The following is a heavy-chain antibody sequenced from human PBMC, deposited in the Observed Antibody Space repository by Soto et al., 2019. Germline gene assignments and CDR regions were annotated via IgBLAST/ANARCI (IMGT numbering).Heavy chain of an antibody. D-gene: IGHD3-3*01. CDR1: GGTFSSYA. J-gene: IGHJ6*02. CDR2: IIPIFGTA. CDR3: AREGLRFLEWLHNYGMDV. V-gene: IGHV1-69*01. Sequence: QVQLVQSGAEVKKPGSSVKVSCKASGGTFSSYAISWVRQAPGQGLEWMGGIIPIFGTANYAQKFQGRVTITADESTSTAYMELSSLRSEDTAVYYCAREGLRFLEWLHNYGMDVWGQGTTVTVSS.